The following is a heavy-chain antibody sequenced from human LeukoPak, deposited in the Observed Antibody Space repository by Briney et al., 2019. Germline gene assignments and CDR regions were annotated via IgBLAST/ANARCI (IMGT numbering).Heavy chain of an antibody. CDR2: IWYDGSNK. D-gene: IGHD2-15*01. J-gene: IGHJ1*01. Sequence: GGSLRLSCAASGFTFSSYGMHWVRQAPGKGLEWVAVIWYDGSNKYYADSVKGRFTISRDNSKNTLYLQMNSLRAEDTAVYYCARGYCSGGSCYSTPQHWGQGTLVTVSS. CDR3: ARGYCSGGSCYSTPQH. CDR1: GFTFSSYG. V-gene: IGHV3-33*01.